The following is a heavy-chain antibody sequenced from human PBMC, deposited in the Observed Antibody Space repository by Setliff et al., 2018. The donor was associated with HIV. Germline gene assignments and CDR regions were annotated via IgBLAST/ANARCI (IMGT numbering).Heavy chain of an antibody. D-gene: IGHD1-26*01. CDR1: GDSISSSSYY. CDR2: ISQSGST. Sequence: SETLSLTCTVSGDSISSSSYYWTWIRQPPGMGLEWIGEISQSGSTNYNASLKSRVTMSVDASQRQFSLNLTSVTATDTAVYYCARGSWVGATTPTDYWGRGKLVTVSS. J-gene: IGHJ4*02. CDR3: ARGSWVGATTPTDY. V-gene: IGHV4-39*02.